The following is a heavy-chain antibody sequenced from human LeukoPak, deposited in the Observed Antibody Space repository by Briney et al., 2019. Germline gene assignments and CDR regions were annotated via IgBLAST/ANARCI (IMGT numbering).Heavy chain of an antibody. J-gene: IGHJ3*02. V-gene: IGHV1-8*03. CDR2: MNPNSGNT. CDR1: GYTFTSYD. D-gene: IGHD3-22*01. CDR3: ARRGYDSGGPSTFDI. Sequence: GGSLRLSCAASGYTFTSYDINWVRQATGQGLEWMGWMNPNSGNTGYAQKFQGRVTITRNTSISTAYMELSSLRSEDTAVYYCARRGYDSGGPSTFDIWGQGTMVTVSS.